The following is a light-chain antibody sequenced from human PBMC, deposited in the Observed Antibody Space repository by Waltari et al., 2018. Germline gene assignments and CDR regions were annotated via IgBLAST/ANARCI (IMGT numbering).Light chain of an antibody. V-gene: IGLV3-1*01. CDR3: QAWDSSTSYV. CDR1: RLRGSY. Sequence: FALTQPPSLSLFRGQPAKFTSSGDRLRGSYAYWYQQKPGQSPVLVIYQNTRRPSGIPERFSGSTSGNTATLTISGTQAMDEADYSCQAWDSSTSYVFGTGTKVSV. CDR2: QNT. J-gene: IGLJ1*01.